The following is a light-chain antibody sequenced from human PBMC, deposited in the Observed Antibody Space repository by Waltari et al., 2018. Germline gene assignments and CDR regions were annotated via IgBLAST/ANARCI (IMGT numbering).Light chain of an antibody. CDR3: SSYTSSSTPVV. Sequence: QSALTQPASVSGSPGQSITISCTGTSSDVGVYNYVSWYQQHPGKAPNPMIYDVSNRHPRVSDRYSGSNSSSTDSLTLSRLQVEDEADSYCSSYTSSSTPVVFGGGTKLTVL. V-gene: IGLV2-14*01. CDR1: SSDVGVYNY. CDR2: DVS. J-gene: IGLJ2*01.